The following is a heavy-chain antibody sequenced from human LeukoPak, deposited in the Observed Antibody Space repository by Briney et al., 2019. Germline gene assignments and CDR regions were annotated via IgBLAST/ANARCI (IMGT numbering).Heavy chain of an antibody. D-gene: IGHD4-17*01. CDR1: GYTFTGYY. CDR3: ARGDYGDYEWFDP. V-gene: IGHV1-2*02. J-gene: IGHJ5*02. CDR2: INPNSGGT. Sequence: ASVKVSCKASGYTFTGYYMHWVRQAPGQGLEWMGWINPNSGGTNYAQRFRGRVTMTRDTSISTAYMELSRLRSDDTAVYYCARGDYGDYEWFDPWGQGTLVTVSS.